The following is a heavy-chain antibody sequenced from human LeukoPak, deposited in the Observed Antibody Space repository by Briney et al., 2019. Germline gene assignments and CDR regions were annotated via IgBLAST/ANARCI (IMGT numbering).Heavy chain of an antibody. Sequence: PSETLSLTCAVSGYSLSSGYYWGWIRQPPGKGLEWIGSIYHSGSTYYNPSLKSRVTISVDTSTNQFSLKLSSVTAADTAVYYCARRVSSGWYLDYWGQGTLVTVSS. CDR3: ARRVSSGWYLDY. D-gene: IGHD6-19*01. V-gene: IGHV4-38-2*01. CDR2: IYHSGST. J-gene: IGHJ4*02. CDR1: GYSLSSGYY.